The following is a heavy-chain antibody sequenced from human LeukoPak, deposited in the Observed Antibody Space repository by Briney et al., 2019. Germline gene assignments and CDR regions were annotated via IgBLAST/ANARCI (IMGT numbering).Heavy chain of an antibody. Sequence: SETLSLTCAVYGGSFSGYYWSWVRQPPGRGREWIGEINHSGSTNYNPSLRSRVTISVDTSKNQFSLKLSSVTAADTAVYYCAREGDSSSWYWYFDLWGRGTLVTVSS. J-gene: IGHJ2*01. V-gene: IGHV4-34*01. D-gene: IGHD6-13*01. CDR2: INHSGST. CDR3: AREGDSSSWYWYFDL. CDR1: GGSFSGYY.